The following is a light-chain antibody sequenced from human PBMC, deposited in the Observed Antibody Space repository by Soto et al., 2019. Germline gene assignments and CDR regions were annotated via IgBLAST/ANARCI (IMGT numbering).Light chain of an antibody. CDR1: QSISTY. CDR3: QQRSDWPWT. CDR2: AAS. Sequence: DIHMTQSPSSLSESVGARVTITCRASQSISTYLNWYQQKPGKAPKLLMHAASSLDRGVPSRFSGSGSGTDFTLTISNLEPEDFAVYYCQQRSDWPWTFGQGTKVDIK. V-gene: IGKV1-39*01. J-gene: IGKJ1*01.